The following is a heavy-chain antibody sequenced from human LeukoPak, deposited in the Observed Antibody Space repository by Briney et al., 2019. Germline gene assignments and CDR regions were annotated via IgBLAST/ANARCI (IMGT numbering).Heavy chain of an antibody. CDR3: ARSIVVVPAAISADAFDI. CDR2: INPNSGGT. CDR1: GYTFTGYY. J-gene: IGHJ3*02. V-gene: IGHV1-2*02. D-gene: IGHD2-2*01. Sequence: ASVKVSCKASGYTFTGYYMHWVRQAPGQGLEWMGWINPNSGGTNYAQKFQGRVTMTRDTSISTAYMELSRLRSDDTAVHYCARSIVVVPAAISADAFDIWGQGTMVTVSS.